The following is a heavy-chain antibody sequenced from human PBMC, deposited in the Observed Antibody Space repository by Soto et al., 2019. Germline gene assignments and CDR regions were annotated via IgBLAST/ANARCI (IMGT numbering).Heavy chain of an antibody. CDR2: IYHSGST. CDR1: GGSISSYY. CDR3: AREEGSTNMIRGVEWFDP. V-gene: IGHV4-59*01. D-gene: IGHD3-10*01. J-gene: IGHJ5*02. Sequence: QVQLQESGPGLVKPSETLSLTCTVSGGSISSYYWSWIRQPPGKGLEWIGYIYHSGSTNYNPSLKSRVTISVDTSKNQFSLKLSSVTAADTAVYYCAREEGSTNMIRGVEWFDPWGQGTLVTVSS.